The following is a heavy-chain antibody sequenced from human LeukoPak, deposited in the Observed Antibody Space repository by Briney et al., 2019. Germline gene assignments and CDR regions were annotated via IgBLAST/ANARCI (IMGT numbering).Heavy chain of an antibody. V-gene: IGHV3-48*03. D-gene: IGHD2-15*01. CDR2: ISTGGRTI. CDR1: GFSFSAFE. J-gene: IGHJ4*02. Sequence: GGSLRLSCAASGFSFSAFEMNWVRQAPGKGLEWISHISTGGRTIYYADSVKGRFTISRDNAKNSLYPQMNNLRGEDTGVYYCARGSGYVLDYWTQGTLVTVSS. CDR3: ARGSGYVLDY.